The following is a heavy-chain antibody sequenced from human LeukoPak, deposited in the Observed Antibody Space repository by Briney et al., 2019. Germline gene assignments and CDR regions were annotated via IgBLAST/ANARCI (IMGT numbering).Heavy chain of an antibody. CDR1: GYTFTSYD. Sequence: GASVKVSCKASGYTFTSYDINWVRQATGQGLEWMGWMNPNSGNTNYAQKFQGRVTMTTDTSTNTAYMELRSLRSDDTAVYYCARDTDHYFDYWGQGTLVTVSS. CDR3: ARDTDHYFDY. CDR2: MNPNSGNT. D-gene: IGHD2-8*02. J-gene: IGHJ4*02. V-gene: IGHV1-8*01.